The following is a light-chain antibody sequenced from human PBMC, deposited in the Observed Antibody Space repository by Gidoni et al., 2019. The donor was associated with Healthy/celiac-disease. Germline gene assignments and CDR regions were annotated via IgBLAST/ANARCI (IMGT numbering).Light chain of an antibody. CDR3: QQYNNWPPVT. CDR2: GAS. V-gene: IGKV3-15*01. J-gene: IGKJ2*01. Sequence: IVMTQSPATLSVSPGERATLSCRASPSVSSNLAWYQQKPGQATRLLIYGASTRATGIPARFSGSGSGKEFTLTISSLQSEDFAVYYCQQYNNWPPVTFGQGTKLEIK. CDR1: PSVSSN.